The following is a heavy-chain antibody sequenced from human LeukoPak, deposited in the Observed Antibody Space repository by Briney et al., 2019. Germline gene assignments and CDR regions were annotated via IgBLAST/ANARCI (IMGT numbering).Heavy chain of an antibody. D-gene: IGHD2-21*02. V-gene: IGHV4-61*02. CDR2: IYTSGST. Sequence: PSETLSLTCTVSGGSISSGSYYWSWIRQPAGKGLEWIGRIYTSGSTNYNPSLKSRVTISLDTSKNQFSLKLSSVTAADTAVYYCARGGYCGGDCYFYYWGQGTLVTVSS. CDR1: GGSISSGSYY. J-gene: IGHJ4*02. CDR3: ARGGYCGGDCYFYY.